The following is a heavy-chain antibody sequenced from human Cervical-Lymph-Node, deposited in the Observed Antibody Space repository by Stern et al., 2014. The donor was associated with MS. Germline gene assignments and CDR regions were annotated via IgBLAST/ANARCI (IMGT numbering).Heavy chain of an antibody. J-gene: IGHJ2*01. CDR3: AKGRGSYWFFDL. CDR1: GGSFHNHA. D-gene: IGHD1-26*01. Sequence: QLVESGGEVKQPGSSVKGSCMDSGGSFHNHAVSWVRQATGQGLEGMGEIIPIFGAQDYAQKFQGRVTITADESTSTVYMEFSSLRSEDTAMYYCAKGRGSYWFFDLWGRGTLVIVSS. CDR2: IIPIFGAQ. V-gene: IGHV1-69*01.